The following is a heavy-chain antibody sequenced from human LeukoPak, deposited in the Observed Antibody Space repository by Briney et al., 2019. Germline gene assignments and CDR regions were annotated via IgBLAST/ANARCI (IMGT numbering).Heavy chain of an antibody. J-gene: IGHJ4*02. CDR1: GFTFSSYS. Sequence: PGGSLRLSCAASGFTFSSYSMNWVRQAPRKGLEWVSSISSSSSYIYYADSVKGRFTISRDNAKNSLYLQMNSLRAEDTAVYYCAASAVDTAMDYFDYWGQGTLVTVSS. D-gene: IGHD5-18*01. CDR3: AASAVDTAMDYFDY. V-gene: IGHV3-21*01. CDR2: ISSSSSYI.